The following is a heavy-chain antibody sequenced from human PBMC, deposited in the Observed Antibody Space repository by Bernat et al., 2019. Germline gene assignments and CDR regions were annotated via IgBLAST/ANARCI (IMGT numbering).Heavy chain of an antibody. CDR2: IFSHGNT. CDR1: GFSVSSNF. J-gene: IGHJ4*02. V-gene: IGHV3-53*01. CDR3: ASSARAEAAGLIDY. Sequence: EVQLAESGGGLIQPGGSLRLSCAASGFSVSSNFMSWVRQTPGRGPEWVSFIFSHGNTDHADSVKGRFTISRDTSNNALYLQMNNLRAEDTAVYYCASSARAEAAGLIDYWGQGTLVTVSS. D-gene: IGHD6-13*01.